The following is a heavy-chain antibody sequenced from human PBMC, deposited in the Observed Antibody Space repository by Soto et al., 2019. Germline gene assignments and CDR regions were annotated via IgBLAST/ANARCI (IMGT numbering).Heavy chain of an antibody. CDR2: ISGSGGST. CDR1: GFTFSSYA. V-gene: IGHV3-23*01. J-gene: IGHJ6*03. Sequence: GGSLRLSCAASGFTFSSYAMSWVRQAPGKGLEWVSAISGSGGSTYYADSVKGRFTISRDNSKNTLYLQMNSLRAEDTAVYYCAKAPGGVESGWGYYYMDVWGKGTTVTVSS. D-gene: IGHD3-16*01. CDR3: AKAPGGVESGWGYYYMDV.